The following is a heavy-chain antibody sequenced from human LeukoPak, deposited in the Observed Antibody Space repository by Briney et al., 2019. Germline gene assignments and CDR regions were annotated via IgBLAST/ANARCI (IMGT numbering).Heavy chain of an antibody. J-gene: IGHJ6*03. CDR2: ISGDSTYI. CDR3: AREGGNGDYFYYMDV. D-gene: IGHD2-8*01. CDR1: AFTFRRYS. V-gene: IGHV3-21*01. Sequence: PGGSLRLSCAASAFTFRRYSINWVRQAPGRGLEWVSTISGDSTYIYYADSVTGRFTISRDNAKSSVSQQMSGLRAEDTAVYYCAREGGNGDYFYYMDVWGKGTTVTVSS.